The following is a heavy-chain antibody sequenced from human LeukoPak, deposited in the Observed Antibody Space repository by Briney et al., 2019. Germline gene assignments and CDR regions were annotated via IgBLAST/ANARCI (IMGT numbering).Heavy chain of an antibody. CDR3: ARADIVVVVAYYYGMDV. J-gene: IGHJ6*02. CDR2: ISSSSSTI. D-gene: IGHD2-15*01. V-gene: IGHV3-48*04. CDR1: GFTFSSYS. Sequence: GGSLRLSCAASGFTFSSYSMNWVRQAPGKGLEWVSYISSSSSTIYYADSVKGRFTISRDNAKNSLYLQMNSLRAEDTAVYYCARADIVVVVAYYYGMDVWGQGTTVTVSS.